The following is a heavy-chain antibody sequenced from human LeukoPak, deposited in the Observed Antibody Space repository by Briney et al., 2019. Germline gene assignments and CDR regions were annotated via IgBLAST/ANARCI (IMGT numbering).Heavy chain of an antibody. D-gene: IGHD3-10*01. CDR3: ARDSIPGIPAGVFDY. Sequence: ASVKVSCKVSGYTFDIYGITWARQVPGQGLEWMGWISAYNGNTNYAQKLQGRVTMTTDTSTSTAYMELRSLRSDDTAVYYCARDSIPGIPAGVFDYWGQGTLVTVSS. CDR1: GYTFDIYG. V-gene: IGHV1-18*01. CDR2: ISAYNGNT. J-gene: IGHJ4*02.